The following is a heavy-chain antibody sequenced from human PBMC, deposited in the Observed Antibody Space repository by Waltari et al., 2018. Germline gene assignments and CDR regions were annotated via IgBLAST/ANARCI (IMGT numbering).Heavy chain of an antibody. CDR1: GGSISSGGYS. CDR2: IYHSGST. CDR3: ARLDEGYCSGGSCSSFDY. D-gene: IGHD2-15*01. J-gene: IGHJ4*02. V-gene: IGHV4-30-2*01. Sequence: QLQLQESGSGLVKPSQTLSLTCAVSGGSISSGGYSWSWIRQPPGKGLEWIGYIYHSGSTYYTPAPTSRVTISVDRSKSQFSLKLSSVTAADTAVYYCARLDEGYCSGGSCSSFDYWGQGTLVTVSS.